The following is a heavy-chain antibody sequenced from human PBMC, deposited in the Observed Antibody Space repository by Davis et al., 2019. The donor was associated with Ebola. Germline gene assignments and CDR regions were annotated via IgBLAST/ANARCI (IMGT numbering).Heavy chain of an antibody. J-gene: IGHJ4*02. CDR3: ARSLSYSNYGNIDY. Sequence: SETLSLTCAVYGGSFSGYYWSWIRQPPGKGLEWIGEINHSGSTNYNPSLKSRVTISVDTSKNQFSLKLSSVTAADTAVYYCARSLSYSNYGNIDYWGQGTLVTVSS. D-gene: IGHD4-11*01. CDR1: GGSFSGYY. CDR2: INHSGST. V-gene: IGHV4-34*01.